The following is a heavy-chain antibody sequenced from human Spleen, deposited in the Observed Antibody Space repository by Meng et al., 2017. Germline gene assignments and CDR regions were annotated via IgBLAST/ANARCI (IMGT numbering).Heavy chain of an antibody. CDR1: CYTFPANW. CDR3: ARDEDISAAGKLFSDY. V-gene: IGHV1-2*06. CDR2: INPKSGDT. J-gene: IGHJ4*02. Sequence: VQLVESGAGGRSPGASGKVPCKPSCYTFPANWIHWGRRAPGQGLEWMGRINPKSGDTHYAQRFQGRVTMTGDTSISTAYMELSGLRSDDTAMYYCARDEDISAAGKLFSDYWGQGTLVTVSS. D-gene: IGHD6-13*01.